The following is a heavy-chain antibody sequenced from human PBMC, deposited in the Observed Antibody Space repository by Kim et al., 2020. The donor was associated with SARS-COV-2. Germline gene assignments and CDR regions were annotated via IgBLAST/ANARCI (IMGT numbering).Heavy chain of an antibody. J-gene: IGHJ6*03. CDR2: INPNSGGT. Sequence: ASVKVSCKASGYTFTGYYMHWVRQAPGQGLEWMGWINPNSGGTNYAQKFQGRVTMTRDTSISTAYMELSRLRSDDTAVYYCATQYDFWSGYYYYYYMDVWGKGTTVTVSS. V-gene: IGHV1-2*02. CDR3: ATQYDFWSGYYYYYYMDV. CDR1: GYTFTGYY. D-gene: IGHD3-3*01.